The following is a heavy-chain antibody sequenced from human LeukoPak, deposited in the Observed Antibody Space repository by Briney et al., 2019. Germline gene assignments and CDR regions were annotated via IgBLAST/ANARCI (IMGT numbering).Heavy chain of an antibody. CDR2: ISSSSYI. Sequence: PGGSLRLSCAASGFTFSSYSMNWVRQAPGKGLEWVSSISSSSYIYYADSVKGRFTISRDNAKNTLYLQMNSLRAEDTAVYYCARDRNDYYDSSGYDYWGQGTLVTVSS. J-gene: IGHJ4*02. D-gene: IGHD3-22*01. CDR3: ARDRNDYYDSSGYDY. V-gene: IGHV3-21*01. CDR1: GFTFSSYS.